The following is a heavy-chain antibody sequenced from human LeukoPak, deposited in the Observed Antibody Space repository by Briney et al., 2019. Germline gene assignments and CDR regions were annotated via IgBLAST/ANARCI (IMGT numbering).Heavy chain of an antibody. Sequence: PSETLSLTCTVSGGSISSYYWSWIRQPPGKGLEWIGYIYYSGSTNYNPSLKSRVTISIDTSKNQFSLKLSSVTAADTAVYYCARVEKGYSSGWYQEYYYYYGMDVWGQGTTVTVSS. J-gene: IGHJ6*02. V-gene: IGHV4-59*12. CDR1: GGSISSYY. CDR2: IYYSGST. D-gene: IGHD6-19*01. CDR3: ARVEKGYSSGWYQEYYYYYGMDV.